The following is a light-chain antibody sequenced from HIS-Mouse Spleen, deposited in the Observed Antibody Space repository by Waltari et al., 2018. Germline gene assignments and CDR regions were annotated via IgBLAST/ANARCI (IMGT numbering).Light chain of an antibody. CDR2: DDT. J-gene: IGLJ2*01. V-gene: IGLV3-21*02. CDR1: NIGSKS. CDR3: QVWASSSDHPV. Sequence: SYVLTQPPSVSVAPGQTARITCGGNNIGSKSVHWYQRKPGQAPVLVVYDDTDRPPGCPGRFAGSNSGNTATLTIRRVEDGDEADYYGQVWASSSDHPVFGGGTKLTVL.